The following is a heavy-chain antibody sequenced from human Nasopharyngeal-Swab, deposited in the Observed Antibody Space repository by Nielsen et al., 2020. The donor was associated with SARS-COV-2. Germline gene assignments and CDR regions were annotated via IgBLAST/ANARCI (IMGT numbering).Heavy chain of an antibody. J-gene: IGHJ4*02. CDR3: AKDPSYSIAAAGTIDY. V-gene: IGHV3-9*01. CDR1: GFTFDDYA. CDR2: ISWNSGSI. Sequence: GGSLRLSCAASGFTFDDYAMHWVRQAPGKGLEWVSGISWNSGSIGYADSVKGRFTISRDNAKNSLYLQMNSLRAEDTALYYCAKDPSYSIAAAGTIDYWGQGTLVTVSS. D-gene: IGHD6-13*01.